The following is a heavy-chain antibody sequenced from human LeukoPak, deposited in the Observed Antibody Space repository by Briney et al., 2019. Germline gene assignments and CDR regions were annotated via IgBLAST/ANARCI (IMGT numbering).Heavy chain of an antibody. Sequence: SGGSLRLSCSVSGFTFSIYAMSWVRQAPGKGLEWVSGISGSGGSTFYADSVRGRFTISRDNSKNTLYLQMNNLRVEDTAKYYCAKGAGGYDADYFDYWGQGTLVTVSS. CDR1: GFTFSIYA. D-gene: IGHD5-12*01. CDR3: AKGAGGYDADYFDY. V-gene: IGHV3-23*01. J-gene: IGHJ4*02. CDR2: ISGSGGST.